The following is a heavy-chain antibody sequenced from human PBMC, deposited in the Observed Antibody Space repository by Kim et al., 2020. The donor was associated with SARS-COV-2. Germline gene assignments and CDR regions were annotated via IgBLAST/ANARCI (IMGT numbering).Heavy chain of an antibody. Sequence: GGSLRLSCGASGFTFRDSAMHWVRRASGKGLEWLGRIRSKVNGYATAYSASVRGRVTISRDDSRNTAYLQMNSLKTEDTSVYYCTRVPVTTLAFWDAFD. CDR1: GFTFRDSA. D-gene: IGHD3-3*02. J-gene: IGHJ3*02. V-gene: IGHV3-73*01. CDR3: TRVPVTTLAFWDAFD. CDR2: IRSKVNGYAT.